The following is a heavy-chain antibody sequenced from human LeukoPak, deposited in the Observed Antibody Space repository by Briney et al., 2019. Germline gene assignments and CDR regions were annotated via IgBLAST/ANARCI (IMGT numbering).Heavy chain of an antibody. D-gene: IGHD2-15*01. V-gene: IGHV4-59*01. CDR1: GGSISSYF. CDR3: ARVVVLRRGWFDL. CDR2: ISYSGSA. Sequence: SETLSLTCTVSGGSISSYFWIWIRQPPGKGLEWIGYISYSGSANYNPSLKSRVSISVDMAKNQFSLKLSSVTAADTAVYSCARVVVLRRGWFDLWGQGTLVTVSS. J-gene: IGHJ5*02.